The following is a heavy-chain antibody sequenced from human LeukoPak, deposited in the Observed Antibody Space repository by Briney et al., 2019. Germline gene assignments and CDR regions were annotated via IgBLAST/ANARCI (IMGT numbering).Heavy chain of an antibody. CDR3: ARRSSSSRFDI. D-gene: IGHD6-13*01. Sequence: PSETLSLTCAVYGGSFSGYYWSWIRQPPGKGLEWIGEINHSGSTNYNPSLKSRVTISVDTSKNQFSLKLSSVTAADTAVYYCARRSSSSRFDIWGQGTMVTVSS. J-gene: IGHJ3*02. CDR1: GGSFSGYY. V-gene: IGHV4-34*01. CDR2: INHSGST.